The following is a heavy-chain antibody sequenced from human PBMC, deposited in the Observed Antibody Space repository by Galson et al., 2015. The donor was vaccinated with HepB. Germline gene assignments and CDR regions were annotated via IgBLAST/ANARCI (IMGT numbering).Heavy chain of an antibody. CDR3: ARSSPAGNLVVPMYYYYYGMDV. J-gene: IGHJ6*02. CDR2: IIPILGIA. V-gene: IGHV1-69*04. Sequence: SVKVSCKASGGTFSSYAISWVRQAPGQGLEWMGRIIPILGIANYAQKFQGRVTITADKSTSTAYMELSSLRSEDTAVYYCARSSPAGNLVVPMYYYYYGMDVWGQGTTVTVSS. D-gene: IGHD2-2*01. CDR1: GGTFSSYA.